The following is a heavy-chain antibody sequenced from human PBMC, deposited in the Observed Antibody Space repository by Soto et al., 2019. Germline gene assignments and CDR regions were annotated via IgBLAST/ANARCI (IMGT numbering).Heavy chain of an antibody. J-gene: IGHJ5*02. D-gene: IGHD4-17*01. Sequence: QVQLVQSGAEVKKPGASVKVSCKASGYTFTSYDINWVRQATGQGLEYLGWMNPNSGNTAYVQKFQGRVTMTWDTSITTAYMEFSSLRSEDTAVYFCARGIKYGAYSRWFDPWGQGTLVTVSS. CDR3: ARGIKYGAYSRWFDP. CDR1: GYTFTSYD. V-gene: IGHV1-8*01. CDR2: MNPNSGNT.